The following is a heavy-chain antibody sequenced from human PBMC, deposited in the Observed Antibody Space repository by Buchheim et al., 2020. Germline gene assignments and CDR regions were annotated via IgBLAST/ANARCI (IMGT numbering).Heavy chain of an antibody. J-gene: IGHJ4*02. CDR1: GFTFSSCE. CDR2: ISSSASTR. Sequence: EVQLVESGGGLVQPGGSLRLSCAASGFTFSSCEMNWVRQAPGKGLEWISYISSSASTRHYADSVKGRFTISRDNGKNSLFLQMNSLRAEDTAVYYCARDGPYAATIDYWGQG. V-gene: IGHV3-48*03. D-gene: IGHD5-24*01. CDR3: ARDGPYAATIDY.